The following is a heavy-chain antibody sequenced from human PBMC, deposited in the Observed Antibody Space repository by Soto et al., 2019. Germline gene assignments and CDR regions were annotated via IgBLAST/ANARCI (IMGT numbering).Heavy chain of an antibody. D-gene: IGHD3-10*01. CDR3: ARDRGYYGSGRDYYGMDV. V-gene: IGHV6-1*01. Sequence: SQTLSLTCAISGDSVSSNSVAWNWIRQSPSRGLEWLGRTYYRSKWYNDYAVSVKSRITINPDTSKNQFSLQLNSVTPEDTAVYYCARDRGYYGSGRDYYGMDVWGQGTTVTVSS. CDR2: TYYRSKWYN. J-gene: IGHJ6*02. CDR1: GDSVSSNSVA.